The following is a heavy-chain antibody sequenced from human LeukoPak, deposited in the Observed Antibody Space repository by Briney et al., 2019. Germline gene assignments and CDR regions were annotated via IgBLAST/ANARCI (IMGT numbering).Heavy chain of an antibody. CDR3: ARALVAYSSSPPFDY. Sequence: GRSLRLSCAASGFTFSSYGMHWVRQAPGKGLEWVAVIWYDGSNKYYADSVKGRFTISRDNSKNTLYLQMNSLRAEDTAVYYCARALVAYSSSPPFDYWGRGTLVTVSS. D-gene: IGHD6-6*01. CDR2: IWYDGSNK. CDR1: GFTFSSYG. V-gene: IGHV3-33*01. J-gene: IGHJ4*02.